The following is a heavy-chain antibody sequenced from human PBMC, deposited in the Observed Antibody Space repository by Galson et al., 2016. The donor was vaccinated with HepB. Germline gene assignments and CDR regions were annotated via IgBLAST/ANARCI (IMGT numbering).Heavy chain of an antibody. CDR3: ISTRGYSGYDCGH. J-gene: IGHJ4*02. CDR1: GFTFSSYA. D-gene: IGHD5-12*01. CDR2: ISRSGDAT. V-gene: IGHV3-23*01. Sequence: SLRLSCAASGFTFSSYAMDWVRQAPRKGLEWVSAISRSGDATYYADSVKGRFTISRDNSKNTLYLQMNSLRADDTAVYYCISTRGYSGYDCGHWGQGTLVTVSS.